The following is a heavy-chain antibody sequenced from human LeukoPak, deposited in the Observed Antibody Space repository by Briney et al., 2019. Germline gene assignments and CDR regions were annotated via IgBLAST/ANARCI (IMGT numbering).Heavy chain of an antibody. D-gene: IGHD3-10*01. CDR1: GFTFSSYW. CDR2: IKQDGSEK. CDR3: ARAESSGLWFGELPIDY. J-gene: IGHJ4*02. Sequence: GGSLRLSCAASGFTFSSYWMSWVRQAPGKGLEWVANIKQDGSEKYYVDSVKGRFTISGDNAKNSLYLQMNSLRAEDTAVYYCARAESSGLWFGELPIDYWGQGTLVTVSS. V-gene: IGHV3-7*03.